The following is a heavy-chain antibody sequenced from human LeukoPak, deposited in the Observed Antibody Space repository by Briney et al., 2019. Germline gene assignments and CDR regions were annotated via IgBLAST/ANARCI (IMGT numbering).Heavy chain of an antibody. CDR2: ISGSGGST. Sequence: QPGGTLRLSCAASGFTFSSYGMSWVRQAPGKGLEWVSAISGSGGSTYYADSVKGRFTISRDNSKNTLYLQMNSLRAEDTAVYYCAKARGGGYCSSTSCLYFDYWGQGTLVTVSS. D-gene: IGHD2-2*01. V-gene: IGHV3-23*01. CDR1: GFTFSSYG. J-gene: IGHJ4*02. CDR3: AKARGGGYCSSTSCLYFDY.